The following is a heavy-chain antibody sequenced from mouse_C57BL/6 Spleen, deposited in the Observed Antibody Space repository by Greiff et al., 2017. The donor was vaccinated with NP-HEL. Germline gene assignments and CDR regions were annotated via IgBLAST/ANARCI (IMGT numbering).Heavy chain of an antibody. CDR3: TRSGTTVVEYYFDY. V-gene: IGHV1-15*01. CDR1: GYTFTDYE. CDR2: IDPETGGT. Sequence: QVQLQQSGAELVRPGASVTLSCKASGYTFTDYEMHWVKQTPVHGLEWIGAIDPETGGTAYNQKFKGKAILTADKSSSTAYMELRSLTSEDSAVYYCTRSGTTVVEYYFDYWGQGTTLTVSS. J-gene: IGHJ2*01. D-gene: IGHD1-1*01.